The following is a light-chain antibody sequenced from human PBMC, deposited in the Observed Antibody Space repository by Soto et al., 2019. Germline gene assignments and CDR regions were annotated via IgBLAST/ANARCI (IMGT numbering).Light chain of an antibody. CDR1: VLAKKY. V-gene: IGLV3-27*01. Sequence: SHELTQPSSVSVSPGQTARITCPGDVLAKKYARWFQQKPGQAPVLVIYKDSERPSGIPERFSGSSSRTTVTLTISGAQVEDEADYYCYSAADNMGVFGGGTKLTVL. CDR2: KDS. CDR3: YSAADNMGV. J-gene: IGLJ2*01.